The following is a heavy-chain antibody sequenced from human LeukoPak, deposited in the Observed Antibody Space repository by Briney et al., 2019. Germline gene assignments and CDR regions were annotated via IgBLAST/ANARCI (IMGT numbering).Heavy chain of an antibody. CDR2: IKQDGSDK. V-gene: IGHV3-7*01. CDR1: GLTFSSYW. J-gene: IGHJ4*02. CDR3: ARDGVFDY. Sequence: GGSLRLSCAASGLTFSSYWMSWVRQAPGKGLEWVANIKQDGSDKYYVDSVKGRFTISRDNAKNSLYLQMNSLGAEDTAVYYCARDGVFDYWGQGTLVTVSS.